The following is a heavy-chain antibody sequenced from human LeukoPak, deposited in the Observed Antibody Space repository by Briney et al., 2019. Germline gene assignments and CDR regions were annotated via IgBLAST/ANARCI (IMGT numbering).Heavy chain of an antibody. CDR1: GGSISSSSYY. V-gene: IGHV4-39*01. J-gene: IGHJ2*01. CDR2: IYYSGST. CDR3: ARHGFGELLHFDL. D-gene: IGHD3-10*01. Sequence: SETLSLTCTVSGGSISSSSYYWGWIRQPPGRGLEWIGSIYYSGSTYYNPSLKSRVTISVDTSKNQFSLKLSSVTAADTAVYYCARHGFGELLHFDLWGRGTLVTVSS.